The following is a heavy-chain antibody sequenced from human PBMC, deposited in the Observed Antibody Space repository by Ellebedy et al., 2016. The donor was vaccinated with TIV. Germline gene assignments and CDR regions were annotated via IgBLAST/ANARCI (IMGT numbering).Heavy chain of an antibody. J-gene: IGHJ4*02. CDR3: ARRYCSGGSCHFDY. V-gene: IGHV3-9*01. D-gene: IGHD2-15*01. CDR1: GFTFDDYA. Sequence: SLKISCAASGFTFDDYAMHWVRQAPGKGLEWVSGISWNSGSVGYADSVKGRLTISRDNAKNSLYLQMNSLKAEDTAWYYCARRYCSGGSCHFDYWGQGTLVTVSS. CDR2: ISWNSGSV.